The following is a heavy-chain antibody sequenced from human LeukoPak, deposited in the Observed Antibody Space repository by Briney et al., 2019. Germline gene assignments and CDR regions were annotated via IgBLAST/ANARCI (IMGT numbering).Heavy chain of an antibody. Sequence: KPSETLSLTCGVSGYSLRRGYYWGWVRQPPGEGLEWIGSIYHSGSTYYNPSLKSRVTISIDRSKNQFSLKLSSVTAADTAVYYCARHGSPASDFDYWGQGTLVTVSS. CDR3: ARHGSPASDFDY. CDR1: GYSLRRGYY. J-gene: IGHJ4*02. D-gene: IGHD1-1*01. CDR2: IYHSGST. V-gene: IGHV4-38-2*01.